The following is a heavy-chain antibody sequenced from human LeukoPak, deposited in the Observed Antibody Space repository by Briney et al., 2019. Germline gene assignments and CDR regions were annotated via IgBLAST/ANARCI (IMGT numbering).Heavy chain of an antibody. CDR3: ARFLEYSSSTTP. CDR2: INPNSGGT. J-gene: IGHJ5*02. D-gene: IGHD6-6*01. CDR1: GYTFTGYY. Sequence: ASVKVSCEASGYTFTGYYMHWVRQAPGQGLEWMGWINPNSGGTNYAQKFQGRVTMTRDTSISTAYMELSRLRSDDTAVYYCARFLEYSSSTTPWGQGTLVTVSS. V-gene: IGHV1-2*02.